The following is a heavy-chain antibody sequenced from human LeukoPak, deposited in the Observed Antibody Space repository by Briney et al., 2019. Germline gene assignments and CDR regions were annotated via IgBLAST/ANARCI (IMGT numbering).Heavy chain of an antibody. CDR3: ARGFSY. V-gene: IGHV3-48*03. Sequence: AGSLRLSCIASGFTFSSYEMSWVRQAPGKGLEWVSYISSSSGIFYADSVKGRFTISRDNAKNSLYLQMNSLRAEDTAVYYCARGFSYWGQGTLVTVSS. CDR1: GFTFSSYE. J-gene: IGHJ4*02. CDR2: ISSSSGI.